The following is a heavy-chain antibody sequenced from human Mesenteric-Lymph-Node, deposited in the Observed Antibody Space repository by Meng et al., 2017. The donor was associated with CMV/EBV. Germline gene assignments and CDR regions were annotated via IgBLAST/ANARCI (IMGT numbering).Heavy chain of an antibody. CDR1: RYSFTSHG. CDR2: ITVSNGNT. V-gene: IGHV1-18*04. D-gene: IGHD2-21*01. Sequence: QASRYSFTSHGVSWVRQAPGQGLEWMGWITVSNGNTNYAQNFQDRVTMTTDTSTNTVYMELRNLKSDDTAVYYCVRDEVSGVRDFDYWGQGTLVTVSS. J-gene: IGHJ4*02. CDR3: VRDEVSGVRDFDY.